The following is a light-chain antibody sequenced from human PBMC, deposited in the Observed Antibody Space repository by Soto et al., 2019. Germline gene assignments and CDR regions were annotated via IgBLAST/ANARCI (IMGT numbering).Light chain of an antibody. CDR3: SSYTSSTTEV. Sequence: QSALAQPASVSGSPGQSIAISCTGTSSDVGGYNYVSWYQQHPGKAPKLIIYDVSSRPSGVSNRFSGSKFGNTASLTISGLQAEDEADYYCSSYTSSTTEVFGTGTKVTVL. V-gene: IGLV2-14*01. CDR1: SSDVGGYNY. J-gene: IGLJ1*01. CDR2: DVS.